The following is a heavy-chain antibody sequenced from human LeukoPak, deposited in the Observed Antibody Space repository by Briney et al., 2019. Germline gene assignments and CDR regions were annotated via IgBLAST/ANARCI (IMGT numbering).Heavy chain of an antibody. Sequence: GESLKISCKGSGYSFTSYWIGWVRQMPGKGLEWMGIIYPGDSDTRYSPSFQGQVTISADKSISTAYLQWSSLKASDTAMYYCARRWQGATGGYYFDYWGQGTLVTVSS. D-gene: IGHD1-26*01. CDR1: GYSFTSYW. V-gene: IGHV5-51*01. CDR3: ARRWQGATGGYYFDY. J-gene: IGHJ4*02. CDR2: IYPGDSDT.